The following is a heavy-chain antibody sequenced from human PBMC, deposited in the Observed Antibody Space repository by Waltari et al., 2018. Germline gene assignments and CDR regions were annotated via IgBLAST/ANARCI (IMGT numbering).Heavy chain of an antibody. CDR3: VRLEDCTGPGGNCYSGDAFAVDV. J-gene: IGHJ6*02. V-gene: IGHV4-34*02. D-gene: IGHD2-15*01. CDR2: INHNENP. Sequence: QVQLQQWGAGVLQPSETLSLTCAVYGGSFRGYYWGWIRQPPGKGLEGIGEINHNENPNHNPSLKSRVSMLIDSSKSQFSLKLHSVTAADTAVYYCVRLEDCTGPGGNCYSGDAFAVDVWGQGTTVTVSS. CDR1: GGSFRGYY.